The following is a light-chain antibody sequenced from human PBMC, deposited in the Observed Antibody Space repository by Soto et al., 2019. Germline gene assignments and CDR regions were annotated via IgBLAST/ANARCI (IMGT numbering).Light chain of an antibody. CDR1: RSLARNY. CDR3: RQYGSSIMYT. J-gene: IGKJ2*01. Sequence: DIVLTQSPGTLSLSPGESVTLSCRASRSLARNYLAWYQQKPGQAPRLLFYGASTRATGVPDRFSGSGSGTDFVLTISRLEPEDFAVSYCRQYGSSIMYTFGQGTKLEI. CDR2: GAS. V-gene: IGKV3-20*01.